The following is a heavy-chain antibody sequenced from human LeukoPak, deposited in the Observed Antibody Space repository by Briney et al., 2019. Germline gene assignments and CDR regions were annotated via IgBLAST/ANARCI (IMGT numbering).Heavy chain of an antibody. V-gene: IGHV1-69*05. J-gene: IGHJ6*03. Sequence: SVKVSCKASGGTFNSYDISWVRQAPGQGLEWMGRIIPIFGKANYAQKFQGRVTITTDESTSPAYMELSSLRSEDTAVYYCARGPLYYYDSSGPYYMDVWGKGTTVTVSS. CDR3: ARGPLYYYDSSGPYYMDV. D-gene: IGHD3-22*01. CDR2: IIPIFGKA. CDR1: GGTFNSYD.